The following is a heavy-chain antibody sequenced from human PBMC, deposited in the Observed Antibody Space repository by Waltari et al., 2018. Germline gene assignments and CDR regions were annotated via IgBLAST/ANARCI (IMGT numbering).Heavy chain of an antibody. J-gene: IGHJ5*02. D-gene: IGHD3-10*01. Sequence: VQLQQSGPGLVKPSQTLSLSCAISGDSVSSNDATLDWVRQSPSRGLEWLGRTYYRSKWFYDYALSVRSRISINPDTTKNQVSLQLKSVTPEDTAVYYCARDLTEGKGNWFDPWGQGTQVTVSS. V-gene: IGHV6-1*01. CDR1: GDSVSSNDAT. CDR3: ARDLTEGKGNWFDP. CDR2: TYYRSKWFY.